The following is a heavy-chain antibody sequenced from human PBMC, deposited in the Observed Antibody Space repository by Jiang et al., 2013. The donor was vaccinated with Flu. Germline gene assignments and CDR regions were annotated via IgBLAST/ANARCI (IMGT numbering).Heavy chain of an antibody. D-gene: IGHD6-19*01. V-gene: IGHV3-23*01. Sequence: LEWVSSISGSATRTFYADSVKGRFTISRDNSKNTLYLQMNSLRAEDTAVYYCARDGAQWLIKGTGVDSWGQGTLVTVSS. CDR3: ARDGAQWLIKGTGVDS. CDR2: ISGSATRT. J-gene: IGHJ4*02.